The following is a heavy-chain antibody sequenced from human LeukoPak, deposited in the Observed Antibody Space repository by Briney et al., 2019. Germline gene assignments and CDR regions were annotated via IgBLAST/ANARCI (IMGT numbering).Heavy chain of an antibody. D-gene: IGHD3-22*01. Sequence: GGSLRLSCAASEFTFSSYGMHWVRQAPGKGLEWVAVISYDGSNKYYADSVKSRFTISRDNSKNTLYLQMNSLRTEDTAVYYCAKDQGPDSSDYFYYFGMDVWGQGTTVTVSS. J-gene: IGHJ6*02. V-gene: IGHV3-30*18. CDR2: ISYDGSNK. CDR1: EFTFSSYG. CDR3: AKDQGPDSSDYFYYFGMDV.